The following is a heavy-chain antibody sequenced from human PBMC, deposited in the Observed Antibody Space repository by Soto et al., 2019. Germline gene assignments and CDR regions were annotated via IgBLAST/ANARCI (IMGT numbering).Heavy chain of an antibody. CDR1: GGSISSGGYY. Sequence: QVQLQESGPGLVKPSQTLSLTCTVSGGSISSGGYYWNWIRQHPGKGLAWIGYIYYIGSTYYNPSLKSRVTISLATSKHQFALKLRSVTAADTAVYYCARSVFPWGQGTLVTVSS. V-gene: IGHV4-31*03. CDR3: ARSVFP. CDR2: IYYIGST. J-gene: IGHJ5*02.